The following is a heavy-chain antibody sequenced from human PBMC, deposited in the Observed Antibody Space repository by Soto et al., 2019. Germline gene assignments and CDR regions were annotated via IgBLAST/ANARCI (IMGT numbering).Heavy chain of an antibody. D-gene: IGHD2-15*01. J-gene: IGHJ3*02. V-gene: IGHV4-31*03. CDR1: GGSISSGGYY. Sequence: SETLSLTCTVSGGSISSGGYYWSWIRQHPGKGLEWIGYIYYSGSTYYKPSLKSRVTISVDTSKNQFSLKLSSVTAADTAVYYCARGTGGNWAAFDIWGQGTMVTVSS. CDR2: IYYSGST. CDR3: ARGTGGNWAAFDI.